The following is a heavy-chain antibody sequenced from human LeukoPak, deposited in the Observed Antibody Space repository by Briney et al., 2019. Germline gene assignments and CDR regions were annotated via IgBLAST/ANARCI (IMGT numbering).Heavy chain of an antibody. CDR1: GFTLTNYA. CDR3: ARQSTPHGNFDY. CDR2: LGTAGDT. D-gene: IGHD1-1*01. Sequence: HPGGSLRLSCAASGFTLTNYAMHWVRQPAGEGLEWVSALGTAGDTFYPGSVKGRFSISRDDAKKSLLLQMNSLRVEDTAIYYCARQSTPHGNFDYWGQGTLVTVSS. V-gene: IGHV3-13*01. J-gene: IGHJ4*02.